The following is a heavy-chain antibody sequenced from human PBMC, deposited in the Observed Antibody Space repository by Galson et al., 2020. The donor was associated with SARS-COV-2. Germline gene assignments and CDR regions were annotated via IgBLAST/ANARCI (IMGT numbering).Heavy chain of an antibody. V-gene: IGHV3-23*01. J-gene: IGHJ3*02. CDR2: ISGSGGST. CDR1: GFTFSSYA. D-gene: IGHD3-22*01. Sequence: TGGSLRLSCAASGFTFSSYAMSWVRQAPGKGLEWVSAISGSGGSTYYADSVKGRFTISRDNSKNTLYLQMNSLRAEDTAVYYCAKDMDSSGYGDAFDIWGQGTMVTVSS. CDR3: AKDMDSSGYGDAFDI.